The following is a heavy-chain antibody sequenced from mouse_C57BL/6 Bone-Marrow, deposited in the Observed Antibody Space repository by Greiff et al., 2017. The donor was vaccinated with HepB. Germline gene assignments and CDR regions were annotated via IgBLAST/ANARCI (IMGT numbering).Heavy chain of an antibody. D-gene: IGHD1-1*01. Sequence: VKLMESGPELVKPGASVKISCKASGYAFSSSWMNWVKQRPGKGLEWIGRIYPGDGDTNYNGKFKGKATLTADKSSSTAYMQLSSLTSEDSAVYFCARCYGSLYYFDYWGQGTTLTVSS. J-gene: IGHJ2*01. V-gene: IGHV1-82*01. CDR2: IYPGDGDT. CDR3: ARCYGSLYYFDY. CDR1: GYAFSSSW.